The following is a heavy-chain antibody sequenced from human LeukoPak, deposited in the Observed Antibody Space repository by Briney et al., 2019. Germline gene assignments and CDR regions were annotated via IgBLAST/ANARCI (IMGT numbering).Heavy chain of an antibody. D-gene: IGHD3-10*02. J-gene: IGHJ5*02. V-gene: IGHV1-8*01. CDR1: GYTFASYD. CDR2: MNPNSGNT. Sequence: ASVKVSCKASGYTFASYDINWVRQATGQGLEWMGWMNPNSGNTGYAQKFQGRVTMTRNTSISTAYMELSSLRSEDTAVYYCARVPVRMLGFRSFDPWGQGTLVTVSS. CDR3: ARVPVRMLGFRSFDP.